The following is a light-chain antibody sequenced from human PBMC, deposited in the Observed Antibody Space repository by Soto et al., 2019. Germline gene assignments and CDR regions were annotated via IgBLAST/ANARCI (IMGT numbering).Light chain of an antibody. CDR3: CSYAGSYTHV. V-gene: IGLV2-11*01. CDR1: SSDVGRYNF. CDR2: DVI. J-gene: IGLJ1*01. Sequence: QSALTQPRSVSGSPGQSVTISCTGTSSDVGRYNFVSWYQQHPDKAPKLMIYDVIKRPSGVPDRFSGSKSGNTASLTIYGLQAEDEADSHCCSYAGSYTHVFGTGTKLTVL.